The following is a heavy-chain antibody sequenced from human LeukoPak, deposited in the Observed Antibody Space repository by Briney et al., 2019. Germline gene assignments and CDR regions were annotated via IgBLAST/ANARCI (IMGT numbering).Heavy chain of an antibody. CDR2: ISSSSSYI. J-gene: IGHJ4*02. CDR3: ARSEAGYCSGGSRYSEYYFDY. Sequence: GGSLRLSCAASGFTFSSYSMNWVRQAPGKGLEWVSSISSSSSYIYYADSVKGRFTISRDNAKNSLYLQMNSLRAEDTAVYYCARSEAGYCSGGSRYSEYYFDYWGQGTLVTVSS. CDR1: GFTFSSYS. D-gene: IGHD2-15*01. V-gene: IGHV3-21*01.